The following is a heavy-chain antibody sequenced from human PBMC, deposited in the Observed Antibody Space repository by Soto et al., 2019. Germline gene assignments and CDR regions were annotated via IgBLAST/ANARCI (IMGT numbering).Heavy chain of an antibody. V-gene: IGHV3-30-3*01. CDR3: ATLRGVATHSGPHLDN. CDR1: GFTFNTYT. D-gene: IGHD2-8*01. Sequence: QVQLLESGGGVAQPGGSLRLSCAASGFTFNTYTMHWVRQAPGEGLEWVALISYDGGIQYYGDSMRGRFTISRDNSKSTLYLQMNSLRLDDTAVYYGATLRGVATHSGPHLDNWGQGTQVTVSS. CDR2: ISYDGGIQ. J-gene: IGHJ4*02.